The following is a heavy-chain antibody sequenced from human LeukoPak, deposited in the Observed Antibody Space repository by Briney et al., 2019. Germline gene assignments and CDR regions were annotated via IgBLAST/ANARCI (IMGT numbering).Heavy chain of an antibody. CDR3: VKEVSSNWYSFDY. CDR2: INWDGTNT. Sequence: GGSLRLSCAASGGTTDDYDMSWVRQAPGKGLEWVSGINWDGTNTYYAESVKGRFTISRDSAEKSLYLQMNSLRDDDTAFYYCVKEVSSNWYSFDYWGQGTLVTVSS. V-gene: IGHV3-20*04. J-gene: IGHJ4*02. D-gene: IGHD6-13*01. CDR1: GGTTDDYD.